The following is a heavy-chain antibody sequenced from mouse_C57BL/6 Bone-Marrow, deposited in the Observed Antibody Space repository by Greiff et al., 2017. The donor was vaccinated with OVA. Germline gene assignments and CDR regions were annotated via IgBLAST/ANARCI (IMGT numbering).Heavy chain of an antibody. D-gene: IGHD2-4*01. Sequence: EVKLQQSGPELVKPGASVKISCKASGYTFTDYYMNWVKQSHGKSLEWIGDINPNNGGTSYNQKFKGKATLTVDKSSSTAYMELRSLTSEDSAVYYCAGWDYDGDAMDYWGQGTSVTVSS. V-gene: IGHV1-26*01. CDR1: GYTFTDYY. CDR2: INPNNGGT. CDR3: AGWDYDGDAMDY. J-gene: IGHJ4*01.